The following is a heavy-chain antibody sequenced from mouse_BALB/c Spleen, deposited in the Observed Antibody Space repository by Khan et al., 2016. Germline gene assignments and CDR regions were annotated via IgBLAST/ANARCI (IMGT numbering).Heavy chain of an antibody. V-gene: IGHV1-76*01. CDR3: ARGGGNSDY. CDR2: IYPGSDNT. Sequence: QVQLQQSGAELARPGASVKLSCKASGYTFTDYYINWVKQRTGQGLEWIGEIYPGSDNTYYNERFKGKATLTADKSSSTAYMQLSSLTSEDSAGYVCARGGGNSDYWGQGTTLTVSS. J-gene: IGHJ2*01. CDR1: GYTFTDYY. D-gene: IGHD2-1*01.